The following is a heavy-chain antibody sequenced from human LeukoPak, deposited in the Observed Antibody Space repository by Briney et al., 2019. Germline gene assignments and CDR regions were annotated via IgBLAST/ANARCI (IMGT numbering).Heavy chain of an antibody. CDR1: VYTFTSYD. V-gene: IGHV1-8*01. CDR3: SRSVRNGHIDY. J-gene: IGHJ4*02. Sequence: ASVTVSCKASVYTFTSYDINWVRQATGQGLEYMGWMNPSSGDTGYAQKFQGRVAMTRSTSISTAYMELSSLRFEDTAVYYCSRSVRNGHIDYWGQGTLVTVSS. CDR2: MNPSSGDT. D-gene: IGHD2-21*01.